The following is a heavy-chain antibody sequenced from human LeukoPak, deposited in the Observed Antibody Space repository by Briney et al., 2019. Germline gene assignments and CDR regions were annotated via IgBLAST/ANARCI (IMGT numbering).Heavy chain of an antibody. V-gene: IGHV4-59*12. CDR1: GGSISSYY. J-gene: IGHJ6*03. CDR3: AKGSREYRINTIFGVVISGHMDV. CDR2: IYYSGST. Sequence: SETLSLTCTVSGGSISSYYWSWIRQPPGKGLEWIGYIYYSGSTNYNPSLKSRVTISVDTSKNQFSLKLNSVTAADTAVYYCAKGSREYRINTIFGVVISGHMDVWGKGTTVTVSS. D-gene: IGHD3-3*01.